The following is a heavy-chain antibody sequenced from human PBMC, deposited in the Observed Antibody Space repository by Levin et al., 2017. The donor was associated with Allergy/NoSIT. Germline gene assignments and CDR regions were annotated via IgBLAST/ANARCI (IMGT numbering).Heavy chain of an antibody. V-gene: IGHV4-59*01. D-gene: IGHD5-18*01. J-gene: IGHJ4*02. CDR1: GDSISSNY. Sequence: TSSETLSLTCTVSGDSISSNYWSWIRQPPGKGLEWIGYISYSGSTNYYPLFKSRVTISLDTSKNQFSLKLTSVTAADTAIYYCARVVSGGGYTKIDYWGQGTLVTVSS. CDR2: ISYSGST. CDR3: ARVVSGGGYTKIDY.